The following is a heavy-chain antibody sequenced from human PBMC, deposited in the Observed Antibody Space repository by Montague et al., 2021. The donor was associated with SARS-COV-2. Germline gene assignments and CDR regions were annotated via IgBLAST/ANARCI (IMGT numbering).Heavy chain of an antibody. J-gene: IGHJ4*02. CDR3: ARVKRWYYYGVGVSAHFDY. CDR1: GGSISSYY. V-gene: IGHV4-4*07. CDR2: IYSSGST. Sequence: SETLSLTCTVSGGSISSYYWSWIRQPAGKGLEWIGRIYSSGSTNYNPSLKSRVTMSVDTSKNQFSLKLSSVTAADTAVYYCARVKRWYYYGVGVSAHFDYGGQGTLVTVSS. D-gene: IGHD3-10*01.